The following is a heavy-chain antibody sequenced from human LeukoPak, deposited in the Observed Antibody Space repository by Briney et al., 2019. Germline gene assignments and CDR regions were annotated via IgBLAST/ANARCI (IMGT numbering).Heavy chain of an antibody. J-gene: IGHJ5*02. V-gene: IGHV4-34*01. Sequence: SETLSLTCAVYGGSFSGYYWSWIRQPPGKGLEWIGEINRSGSTNYNPSLKSRVTISVDTSKNQFSLKLSSVTAADTAVYYCAREGCSSTSCYGFNWFDPWGQGTLVTVSS. CDR3: AREGCSSTSCYGFNWFDP. CDR2: INRSGST. CDR1: GGSFSGYY. D-gene: IGHD2-2*01.